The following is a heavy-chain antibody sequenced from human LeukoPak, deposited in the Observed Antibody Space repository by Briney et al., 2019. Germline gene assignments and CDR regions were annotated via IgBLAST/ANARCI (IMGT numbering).Heavy chain of an antibody. Sequence: GGSLRLSCAASGFTFSSYGMHWVRQAPGKGLEWVAFIRYDGSNKYYADSVKGRFTISRDNSKNTLYLQMNSLRAEDTAIYYCAKNGDRGAYCSGGTCYPYYYYYMDVWGKGTTVTISS. CDR3: AKNGDRGAYCSGGTCYPYYYYYMDV. CDR2: IRYDGSNK. CDR1: GFTFSSYG. J-gene: IGHJ6*03. V-gene: IGHV3-30*02. D-gene: IGHD2-15*01.